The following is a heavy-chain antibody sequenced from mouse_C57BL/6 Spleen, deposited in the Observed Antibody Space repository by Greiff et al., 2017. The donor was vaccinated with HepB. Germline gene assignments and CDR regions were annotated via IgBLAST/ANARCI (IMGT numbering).Heavy chain of an antibody. CDR2: ISSGSSTI. V-gene: IGHV5-17*01. Sequence: EVKLMESGGGLVKPGGSLKLSCAASGFTFSDYGMHWVRQAPEKGLEWVAYISSGSSTIYYADTGKGRFTISRDNAKNTLFLQMTSLRSEDTAMYYCARTGSLYYFDYWGQGTTLTVSS. CDR1: GFTFSDYG. D-gene: IGHD1-1*01. J-gene: IGHJ2*01. CDR3: ARTGSLYYFDY.